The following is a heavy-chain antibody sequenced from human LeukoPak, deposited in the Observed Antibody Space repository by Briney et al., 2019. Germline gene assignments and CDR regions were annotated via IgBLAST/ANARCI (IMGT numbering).Heavy chain of an antibody. J-gene: IGHJ3*02. CDR1: GFTFSSYS. V-gene: IGHV3-21*01. CDR3: ARESSANAFDI. D-gene: IGHD2-2*01. Sequence: GGSLRLSCAASGFTFSSYSMNWVRQAPGKGLEWVSSISSSSSYIYYADPVKGRFTISRDNAKNSLYLQMNSLRAEDTAVYYCARESSANAFDIWGQGTMVTVSS. CDR2: ISSSSSYI.